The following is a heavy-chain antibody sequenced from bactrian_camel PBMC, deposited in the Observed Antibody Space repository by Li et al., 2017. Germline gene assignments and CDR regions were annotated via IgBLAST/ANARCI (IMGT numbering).Heavy chain of an antibody. CDR3: SVDRTWVTLVRGRGAY. Sequence: DVQLVESGGGSVQAGGSLKLSCAASGYTGSNCMAWFRQAPGKEREVVASIHWSGGRTTYADAVKGRFTISKDNAKNTLYLQLNGLKPEDTAMYYCSVDRTWVTLVRGRGAYWGHETQVTVS. CDR2: IHWSGGRT. J-gene: IGHJ4*01. D-gene: IGHD6*01. CDR1: GYTGSNC. V-gene: IGHV3S59*01.